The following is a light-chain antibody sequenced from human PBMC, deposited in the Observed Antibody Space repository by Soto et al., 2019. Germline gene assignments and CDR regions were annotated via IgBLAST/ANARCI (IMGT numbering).Light chain of an antibody. CDR1: SSDVGGYNY. CDR3: SSYTSSSTVV. V-gene: IGLV2-14*01. CDR2: DVS. Sequence: QSALTQPASVSGSPGQSITISCTGTSSDVGGYNYVSWYQQHPGKAPKLMIYDVSNRPSGVSNRFSGSKSGNTASLTISGLQAXDEADYYCSSYTSSSTVVFGGGTKVTVL. J-gene: IGLJ2*01.